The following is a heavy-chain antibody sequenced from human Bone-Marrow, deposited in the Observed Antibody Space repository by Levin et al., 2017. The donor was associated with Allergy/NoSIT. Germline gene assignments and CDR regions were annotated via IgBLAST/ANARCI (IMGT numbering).Heavy chain of an antibody. Sequence: GESLKISCAASGFTFSNAWMSWVRQAPGKGPEWVGLIKSKNHGETTDYVAAVKGRFIISREDSKSMLFLQMNSLKIEDTALYYCTPSSGYTEHWGQGTLVTVSS. CDR2: IKSKNHGETT. CDR1: GFTFSNAW. J-gene: IGHJ1*01. V-gene: IGHV3-15*01. CDR3: TPSSGYTEH. D-gene: IGHD5-12*01.